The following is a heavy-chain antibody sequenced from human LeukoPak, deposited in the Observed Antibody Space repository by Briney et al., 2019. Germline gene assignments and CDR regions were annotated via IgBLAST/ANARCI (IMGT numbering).Heavy chain of an antibody. J-gene: IGHJ6*03. Sequence: SETLSLTCTVSGGSISSYYWSWIRQRPGQGLEWIGNIYYSGSTNYNPSLKSRVTISVDTTKTQFSLKLSSVTAADTAVYYCTRESIAYYYMDVWGKGTTVTIAS. CDR2: IYYSGST. CDR3: TRESIAYYYMDV. D-gene: IGHD3-22*01. CDR1: GGSISSYY. V-gene: IGHV4-59*01.